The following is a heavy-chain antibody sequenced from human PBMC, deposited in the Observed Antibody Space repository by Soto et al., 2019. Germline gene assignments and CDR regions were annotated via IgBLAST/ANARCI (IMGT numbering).Heavy chain of an antibody. J-gene: IGHJ1*01. CDR3: ARRDDSRTAEYFQP. D-gene: IGHD2-21*01. CDR1: GYSFTPYC. Sequence: EECMTIFRKVSGYSFTPYCLVLVPQMPGKGLEWMGISYPGDSDARYSPSFQGQVTISADKSTSTAYLQWSSLKASDTAMYYCARRDDSRTAEYFQPWGQGTMVTVSS. CDR2: SYPGDSDA. V-gene: IGHV5-51*01.